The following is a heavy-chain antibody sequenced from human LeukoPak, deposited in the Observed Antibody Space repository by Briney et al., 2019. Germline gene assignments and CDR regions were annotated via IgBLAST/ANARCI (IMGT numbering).Heavy chain of an antibody. J-gene: IGHJ6*03. Sequence: GGSLRLSCAASGFTFSSYGMHWVRQAPGKGLEWVAVISYDGSNKYYADSVKGRFTISRDNSKNTLYLQMDSLRAEDTAVYYCAKKGGSYGHYYYYYMDVWGKGTTVTVSS. D-gene: IGHD1-26*01. CDR2: ISYDGSNK. CDR1: GFTFSSYG. CDR3: AKKGGSYGHYYYYYMDV. V-gene: IGHV3-30*18.